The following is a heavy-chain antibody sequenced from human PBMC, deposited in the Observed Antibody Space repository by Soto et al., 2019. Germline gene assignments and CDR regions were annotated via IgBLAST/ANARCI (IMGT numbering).Heavy chain of an antibody. D-gene: IGHD2-8*01. CDR3: AHPRGFGVFDAYDI. Sequence: GGSLRLSCAASGFTFSTYAMSWVRQAPGKGLEWVSAISGSGDYTYYTDSVKGRFAISRDNSMNTLYLQMSSLRIDDTAVYYCAHPRGFGVFDAYDIWGQGTMVTVS. CDR2: ISGSGDYT. CDR1: GFTFSTYA. J-gene: IGHJ3*02. V-gene: IGHV3-23*01.